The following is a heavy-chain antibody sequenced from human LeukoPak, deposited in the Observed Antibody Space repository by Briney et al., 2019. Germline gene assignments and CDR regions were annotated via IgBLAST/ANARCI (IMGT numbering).Heavy chain of an antibody. CDR1: GFTFSSYS. V-gene: IGHV3-48*01. D-gene: IGHD3-3*01. CDR3: ARDRAAERITIFGVVIDNWFDP. J-gene: IGHJ5*02. Sequence: PGGSLRLSCAASGFTFSSYSMNWVRQAPGKGLEWASYISSSSSTIYYADSVKGRFTISRDNAKNSLYLQMNSLRAEDTAVYYCARDRAAERITIFGVVIDNWFDPWGQGTLVTVSS. CDR2: ISSSSSTI.